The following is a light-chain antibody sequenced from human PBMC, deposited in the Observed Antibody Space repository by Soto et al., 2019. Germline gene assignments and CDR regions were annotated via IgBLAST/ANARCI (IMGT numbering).Light chain of an antibody. Sequence: QSVLAQSPSASGTPGQRVTISCSGSSSNIGNNAVNWYQHLPGTAPKLLVYSHNQRPSGVSDRFSGSQSGTSASLAISGLQSEDEADYYCASWDDRLNGYVFGPGTKGTVL. CDR2: SHN. CDR1: SSNIGNNA. J-gene: IGLJ1*01. CDR3: ASWDDRLNGYV. V-gene: IGLV1-44*01.